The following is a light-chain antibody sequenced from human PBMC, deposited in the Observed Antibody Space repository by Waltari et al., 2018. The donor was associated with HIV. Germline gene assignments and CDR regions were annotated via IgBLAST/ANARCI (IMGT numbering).Light chain of an antibody. J-gene: IGLJ3*02. CDR1: SSDVGGYNY. CDR2: DVT. Sequence: VTISCTGTSSDVGGYNYVSWYQQHPGKAPKLIIYDVTKRPSGVPDRFSGSKSGNTASLTISGLQAEDEADYFCCSYAGGYTLVFGGGTKLTVL. CDR3: CSYAGGYTLV. V-gene: IGLV2-11*01.